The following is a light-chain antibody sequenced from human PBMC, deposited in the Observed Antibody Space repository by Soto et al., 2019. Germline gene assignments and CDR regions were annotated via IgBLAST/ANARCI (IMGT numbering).Light chain of an antibody. J-gene: IGLJ1*01. Sequence: QSVLTQPASVSGSPGQSITISCTGTSSDVGGYNFVSWYQQHPGKAPKLIFSEVSNRPSGVSYRFSGSKSGKTASLTISGLQADDEADYYCSSYTSTTSYVFGTGTKV. CDR3: SSYTSTTSYV. V-gene: IGLV2-14*01. CDR1: SSDVGGYNF. CDR2: EVS.